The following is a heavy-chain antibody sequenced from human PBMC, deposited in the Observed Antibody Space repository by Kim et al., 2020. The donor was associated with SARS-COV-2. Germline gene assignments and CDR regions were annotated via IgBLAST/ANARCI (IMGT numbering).Heavy chain of an antibody. Sequence: GGSLRLSCSSSGLTFTSYHLHWVRQAPGKGLEYLSSINHDGADTYYADSVKGRFTISRDNSKNTLYLQMSSLGPDDTAVYYCLFQLRYGDLGSGPWGQGT. CDR1: GLTFTSYH. V-gene: IGHV3-64D*06. D-gene: IGHD3-16*01. CDR3: LFQLRYGDLGSGP. J-gene: IGHJ5*02. CDR2: INHDGADT.